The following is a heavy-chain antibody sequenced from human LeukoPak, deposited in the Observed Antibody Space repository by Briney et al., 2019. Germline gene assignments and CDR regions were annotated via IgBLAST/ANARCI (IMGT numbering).Heavy chain of an antibody. CDR1: GGSISSGDYY. Sequence: SQTLSLTCTVSGGSISSGDYYWSWIRQPPGEGLEWIGYIYYSGSTYYNPSLKSRVTISVDTSKNQFSLKLSSVTAADTAVYYCAREICSTSCYTGGPDAFDIWGQGTMVTVSS. CDR3: AREICSTSCYTGGPDAFDI. D-gene: IGHD2-2*02. CDR2: IYYSGST. V-gene: IGHV4-30-4*08. J-gene: IGHJ3*02.